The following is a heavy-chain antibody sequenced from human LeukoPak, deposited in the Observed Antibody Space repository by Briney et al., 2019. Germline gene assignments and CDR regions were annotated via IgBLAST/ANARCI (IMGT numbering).Heavy chain of an antibody. CDR2: IIPIFGSA. CDR3: AREGRDAYDFDS. Sequence: SVKVSCTASGGTFSTYAISWVRQAPGQGLEWMGRIIPIFGSANYAQKFQGRVTITADKSTSPAYMELSSLSSEDTAMYYCAREGRDAYDFDSWGQGTLVTVSS. J-gene: IGHJ5*01. CDR1: GGTFSTYA. D-gene: IGHD5-24*01. V-gene: IGHV1-69*06.